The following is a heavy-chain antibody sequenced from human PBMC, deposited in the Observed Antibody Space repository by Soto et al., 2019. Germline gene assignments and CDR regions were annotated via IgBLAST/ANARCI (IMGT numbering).Heavy chain of an antibody. Sequence: QVQLVESGGGVVQPGRSLRLSCAASGFTFSSYAMHWVRQAPGKGLEWVAVISYDGSNKYYADSVKGRFTISRDNSKNSLYLQMNSLRAEDTAVYYYAKSEVIAYDAFDIWGQGTMVTVSS. D-gene: IGHD2-15*01. CDR3: AKSEVIAYDAFDI. V-gene: IGHV3-30-3*02. CDR2: ISYDGSNK. J-gene: IGHJ3*02. CDR1: GFTFSSYA.